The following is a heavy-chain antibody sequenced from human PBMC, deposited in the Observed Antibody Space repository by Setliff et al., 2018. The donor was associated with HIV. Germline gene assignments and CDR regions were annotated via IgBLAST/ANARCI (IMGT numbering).Heavy chain of an antibody. J-gene: IGHJ5*02. CDR1: GGSFSGYS. V-gene: IGHV4-34*01. Sequence: SETLSLTCAVYGGSFSGYSWIWIRQPPGKGLEWIGEINHSGSANYNPSLKSRVTISVDTSKNQLSLKLSSVTAADTAVYYCARAGDCTEASCPKARFDPWGPGIPVTVSS. CDR2: INHSGSA. D-gene: IGHD2-8*02. CDR3: ARAGDCTEASCPKARFDP.